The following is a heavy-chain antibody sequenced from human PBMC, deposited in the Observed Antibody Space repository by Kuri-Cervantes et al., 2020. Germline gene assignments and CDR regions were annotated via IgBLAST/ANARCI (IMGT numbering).Heavy chain of an antibody. V-gene: IGHV3-13*01. Sequence: PGGSLRLSCAASGFTSSSYDMHWVRQATGKGLEWVSAIGTAGDTYYPGSVKGRFTISRENAKNSLYLQMNSLRAGDTAVYYCARGGAAGTGYWFDPWGQGTLVTVSS. CDR1: GFTSSSYD. J-gene: IGHJ5*02. D-gene: IGHD6-13*01. CDR3: ARGGAAGTGYWFDP. CDR2: IGTAGDT.